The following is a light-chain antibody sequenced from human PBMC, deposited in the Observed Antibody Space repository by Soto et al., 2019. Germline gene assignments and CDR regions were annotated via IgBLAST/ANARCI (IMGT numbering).Light chain of an antibody. J-gene: IGLJ2*01. CDR1: KLGDKY. Sequence: SYELTRPPSVSVSPGQTASITCSGDKLGDKYACWYQQKPGQSPVLVIYQDSKRPSGIPERFSGSNSGNTATLTISGTQAMDEADYYCQAWDSGLVVFGGGTKLTVL. V-gene: IGLV3-1*01. CDR3: QAWDSGLVV. CDR2: QDS.